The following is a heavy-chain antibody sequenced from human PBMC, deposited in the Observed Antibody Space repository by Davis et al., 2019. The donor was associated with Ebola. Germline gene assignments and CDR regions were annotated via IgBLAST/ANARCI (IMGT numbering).Heavy chain of an antibody. J-gene: IGHJ4*02. V-gene: IGHV3-21*04. D-gene: IGHD3-16*02. CDR2: ISSSSNYI. CDR3: AKDALYDYVWGSYRLDY. Sequence: LSLTCAASGFTFSSNSMNWVRQAPGKGLEWVSFISSSSNYIYYADSVKGRFTISRDNSRNTLYLLMNTLRAEDTAVYYCAKDALYDYVWGSYRLDYWGQGTLITVSS. CDR1: GFTFSSNS.